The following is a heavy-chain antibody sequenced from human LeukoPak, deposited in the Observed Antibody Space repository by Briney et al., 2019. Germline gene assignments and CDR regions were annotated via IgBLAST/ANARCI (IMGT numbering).Heavy chain of an antibody. D-gene: IGHD3-22*01. J-gene: IGHJ3*02. V-gene: IGHV1-2*02. Sequence: ASVKVSCKASGYTFTSYAMNWVRQAPGQGLEWMGWLNPNSGGTNYAQKFQGRVTMTRDTSISTAYMELSRLRSDDTAVYYCARGPRYYYDSRGAFDIWGQGTMVTVSS. CDR2: LNPNSGGT. CDR3: ARGPRYYYDSRGAFDI. CDR1: GYTFTSYA.